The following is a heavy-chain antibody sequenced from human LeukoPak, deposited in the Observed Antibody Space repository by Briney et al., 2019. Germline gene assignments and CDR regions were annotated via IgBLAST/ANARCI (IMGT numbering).Heavy chain of an antibody. V-gene: IGHV3-7*04. D-gene: IGHD2-21*01. CDR1: GLNFSDSR. CDR2: INRDGTEK. J-gene: IGHJ4*02. Sequence: GGSLRLSCATSGLNFSDSRMTWVRQAPGKGLQWVANINRDGTEKHFLDSIEDRFTISRDNRKKSLYLQMNSLRPQDTAVYFCVRGDWYFESWGQGTLVTVSS. CDR3: VRGDWYFES.